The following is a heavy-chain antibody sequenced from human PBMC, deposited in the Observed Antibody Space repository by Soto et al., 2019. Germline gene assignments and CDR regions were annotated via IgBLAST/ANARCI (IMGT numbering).Heavy chain of an antibody. J-gene: IGHJ6*02. V-gene: IGHV6-1*01. D-gene: IGHD6-6*01. CDR3: ARDHIAASSPYYYYGMDV. CDR1: GDSVSSNSAA. CDR2: TYYRSKWYN. Sequence: SQTLSLTCAISGDSVSSNSAAWNWIRQSPSRGLEWLGRTYYRSKWYNDYAVSVKSRITINPDTSKNQFSLQLNSVTPEDTAVYYCARDHIAASSPYYYYGMDVWGQGTTVTVYS.